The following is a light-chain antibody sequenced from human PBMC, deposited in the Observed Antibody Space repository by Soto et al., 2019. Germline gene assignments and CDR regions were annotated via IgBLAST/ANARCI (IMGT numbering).Light chain of an antibody. Sequence: QSALTRPASVSGSPGQSITISCTGTSSDVGGYNYVSWYQQHPGKAPKLIIYEVSHRPSGASNHFSGYKSGNTASLTISGLQAEDEADYYCSSYTSTSTPCVFGTGTKVTVL. V-gene: IGLV2-14*01. CDR1: SSDVGGYNY. J-gene: IGLJ1*01. CDR3: SSYTSTSTPCV. CDR2: EVS.